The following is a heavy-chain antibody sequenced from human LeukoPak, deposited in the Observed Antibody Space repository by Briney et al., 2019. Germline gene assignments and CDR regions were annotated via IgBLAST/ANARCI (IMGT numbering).Heavy chain of an antibody. J-gene: IGHJ3*02. D-gene: IGHD1-26*01. V-gene: IGHV3-21*01. CDR2: ISSSSSYI. CDR1: GFTFSSYS. CDR3: AKGIGKWELRRGDAFDI. Sequence: KAGGSLRLSCAASGFTFSSYSMNWVRQAPGKGLEWVSSISSSSSYIYYADSVKGRFTISRDNAKNSLYLQMNSLRAEDTAVYYCAKGIGKWELRRGDAFDIWGQGTMVTVSS.